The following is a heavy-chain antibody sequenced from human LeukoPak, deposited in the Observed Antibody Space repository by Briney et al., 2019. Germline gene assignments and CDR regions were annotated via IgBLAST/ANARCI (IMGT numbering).Heavy chain of an antibody. J-gene: IGHJ4*02. Sequence: GGSLRLSCAASGFTFSDYAMHWVRQAPGKGLEWVANIKQDGSEKYYVDSVKGRFTISRDNAKNSLYLQMNSLRAEDTAVYYCARGAPFGELGCWGQGTLVTVSS. CDR1: GFTFSDYA. CDR3: ARGAPFGELGC. CDR2: IKQDGSEK. D-gene: IGHD3-10*01. V-gene: IGHV3-7*03.